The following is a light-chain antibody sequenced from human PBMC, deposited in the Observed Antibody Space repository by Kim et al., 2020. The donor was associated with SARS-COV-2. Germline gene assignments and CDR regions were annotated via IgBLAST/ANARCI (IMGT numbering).Light chain of an antibody. V-gene: IGKV3-15*01. J-gene: IGKJ1*01. Sequence: EIVMTQSPATLSVSPGERATLSCRASRSVSSNLGWYQQKPGQAPRLLIYGASTRATGIPARFSGSGSGSEFTLTISSLQSEDFAVYYWQQYSNSPQTFGQGTKVDIK. CDR1: RSVSSN. CDR3: QQYSNSPQT. CDR2: GAS.